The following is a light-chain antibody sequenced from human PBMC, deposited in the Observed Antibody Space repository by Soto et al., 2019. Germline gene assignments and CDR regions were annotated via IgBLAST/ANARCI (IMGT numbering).Light chain of an antibody. CDR3: LQVTSFPRT. Sequence: IQMTQSPPSLSATVGDRVTITCRASRSISDCLNWYKQKPGEAPELLIYAASTLQSGVPSRFSGSGSGTEFILSINSLQPEDSATYYCLQVTSFPRTFGQGTKVDIK. J-gene: IGKJ1*01. CDR2: AAS. V-gene: IGKV1-39*01. CDR1: RSISDC.